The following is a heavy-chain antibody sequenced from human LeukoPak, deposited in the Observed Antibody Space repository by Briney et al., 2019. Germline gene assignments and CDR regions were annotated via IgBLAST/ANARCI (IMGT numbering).Heavy chain of an antibody. V-gene: IGHV3-48*01. CDR3: ARADFWSGYYMDY. CDR2: ISSSSSSI. Sequence: GGSLRLSCAASGFTFSSYSMNWVRQAPGEGLEWVSYISSSSSSIYYADSVKGRFTISRDNAKNALYMQMNSLRAEDTAVYYCARADFWSGYYMDYWGQGTLVTVSS. D-gene: IGHD3-3*01. CDR1: GFTFSSYS. J-gene: IGHJ4*02.